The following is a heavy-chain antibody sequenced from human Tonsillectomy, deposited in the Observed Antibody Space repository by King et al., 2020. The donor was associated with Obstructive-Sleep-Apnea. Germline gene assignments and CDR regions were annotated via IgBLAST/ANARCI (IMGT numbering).Heavy chain of an antibody. CDR3: AKDQLWEKDY. CDR1: GFTFSSYT. Sequence: VQLQESGGGLTQPGGSLRLSCAASGFTFSSYTMSWVRQAPGKGLERVSAISGRGGNTYYADSVKGRFTVSRDNSKNTLYLQMNSLRGEDTAVYYCAKDQLWEKDYWGKGTLGTVSS. V-gene: IGHV3-23*01. J-gene: IGHJ4*02. CDR2: ISGRGGNT. D-gene: IGHD5-18*01.